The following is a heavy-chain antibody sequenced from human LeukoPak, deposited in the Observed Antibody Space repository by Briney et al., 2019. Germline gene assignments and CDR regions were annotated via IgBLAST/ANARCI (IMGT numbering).Heavy chain of an antibody. CDR1: GYSFINYW. J-gene: IGHJ3*02. CDR2: IYPGDSDT. Sequence: GESLKISCRGSGYSFINYWIAWVRQMPGKGLEGMGIIYPGDSDTRYSPSFQGQVTISADKSISTAYLQWSSLKASDTAMYYCARLRITMVRGVDDAFDIWGQGTMVTVSS. D-gene: IGHD3-10*01. V-gene: IGHV5-51*01. CDR3: ARLRITMVRGVDDAFDI.